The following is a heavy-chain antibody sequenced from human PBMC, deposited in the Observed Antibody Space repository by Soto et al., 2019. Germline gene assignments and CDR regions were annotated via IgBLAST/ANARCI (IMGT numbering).Heavy chain of an antibody. D-gene: IGHD6-19*01. J-gene: IGHJ5*01. CDR3: ARNLRYSSGNRFDP. CDR1: GYTFTSYC. Sequence: ALVKVSCKASGYTFTSYCISWVRQSPGQGLEWMGWISAYNGNTNYAQKPQGRVTMTTDTSTSTAYMELRSLRSDDTAVYYCARNLRYSSGNRFDPWGQGTLVTVSS. CDR2: ISAYNGNT. V-gene: IGHV1-18*01.